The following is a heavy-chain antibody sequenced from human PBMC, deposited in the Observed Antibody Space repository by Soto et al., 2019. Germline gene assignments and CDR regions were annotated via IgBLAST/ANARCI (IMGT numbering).Heavy chain of an antibody. Sequence: QVNLVESGGGAVQRGRSLRVSCAASGFIFSSYGMHRVRQAPGKVLGWVAFRNYDGSNKFSGDAVKGRFPISRDNSTNTVHLQMNSLRGEDTAVYYCARCKQTVMHCGLDVWGHGATVTVSS. J-gene: IGHJ6*02. CDR3: ARCKQTVMHCGLDV. D-gene: IGHD4-17*01. CDR2: RNYDGSNK. V-gene: IGHV3-33*01. CDR1: GFIFSSYG.